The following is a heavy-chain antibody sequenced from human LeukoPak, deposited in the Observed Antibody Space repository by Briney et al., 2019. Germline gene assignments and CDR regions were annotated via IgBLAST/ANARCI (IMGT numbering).Heavy chain of an antibody. CDR2: INNDGSST. Sequence: GGSLRLSCATSGFTFGNYWMHWVRQAPGKGLVWVSRINNDGSSTTYADSVKGRFTISRDNARNTLYLQMNSLRAEDTAVYYCARDGISRSGGHCYFASWGQGTLVTVSS. V-gene: IGHV3-74*01. CDR3: ARDGISRSGGHCYFAS. CDR1: GFTFGNYW. D-gene: IGHD2-15*01. J-gene: IGHJ4*02.